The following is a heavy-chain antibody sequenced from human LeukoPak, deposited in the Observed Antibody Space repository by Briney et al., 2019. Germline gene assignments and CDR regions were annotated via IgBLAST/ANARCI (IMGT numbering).Heavy chain of an antibody. CDR1: GYTFTSNY. D-gene: IGHD6-19*01. CDR2: IYPRDGST. J-gene: IGHJ4*02. Sequence: GASMKVSCKASGYTFTSNYIHWVRQAPGQGLEGMGMIYPRDGSTSYAQKFQGRVTMTRDTSTSTVYMELSSLRSEDTAVYYCARVGSPAVAGTGELDYWGQGTLVTVSS. CDR3: ARVGSPAVAGTGELDY. V-gene: IGHV1-46*01.